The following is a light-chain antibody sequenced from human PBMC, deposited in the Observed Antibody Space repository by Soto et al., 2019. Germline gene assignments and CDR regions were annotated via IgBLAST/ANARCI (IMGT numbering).Light chain of an antibody. CDR3: PQSWK. CDR1: QSISSW. V-gene: IGKV1-5*03. J-gene: IGKJ1*01. CDR2: KAS. Sequence: DIQMTQSPSTLSASVGDRVKITCRASQSISSWLAWYQQKPGKAPKLLIYKASSLESGVPSRFSGSGSGTEFALTIRSLQPDYFATYYCPQSWKLGQGTKVEIK.